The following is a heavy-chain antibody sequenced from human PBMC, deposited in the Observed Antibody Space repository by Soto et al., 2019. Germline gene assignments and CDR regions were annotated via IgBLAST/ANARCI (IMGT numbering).Heavy chain of an antibody. CDR3: ARGSGLLNDAFDI. D-gene: IGHD3-10*01. V-gene: IGHV1-69*05. J-gene: IGHJ3*02. CDR2: IIPIFGTT. Sequence: SVKVSCKASGGTFSSYAISWVRQAPGQGLEWMGRIIPIFGTTSYAQKFQGRVTMTRDTSTSTVYMELSSLRSEDTAVYYCARGSGLLNDAFDIWGQGTMVTVSS. CDR1: GGTFSSYA.